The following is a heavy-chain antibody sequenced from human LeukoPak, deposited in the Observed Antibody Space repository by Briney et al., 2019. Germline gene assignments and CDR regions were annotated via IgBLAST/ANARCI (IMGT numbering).Heavy chain of an antibody. D-gene: IGHD2-2*01. Sequence: GGSLRLSCAASGFTFSSYGMNWVRQAPGKGLEWVLFISSSSNYIYYADSVKGRFTISRDNAKNSLYLQMNSLRAEDTAVYYCARIVVVPAFYYYYMDVWGKGTTVTVSS. J-gene: IGHJ6*03. V-gene: IGHV3-21*01. CDR1: GFTFSSYG. CDR2: ISSSSNYI. CDR3: ARIVVVPAFYYYYMDV.